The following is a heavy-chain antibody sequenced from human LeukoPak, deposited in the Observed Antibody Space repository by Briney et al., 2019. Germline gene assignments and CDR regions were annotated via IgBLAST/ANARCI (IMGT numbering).Heavy chain of an antibody. CDR2: IYTSERT. J-gene: IGHJ6*03. D-gene: IGHD6-13*01. CDR1: GGSISSGSYY. CDR3: ARQSIAATCTWESYYYYYYYMDV. Sequence: SRTLSLTCTVSGGSISSGSYYWSCIRQPAGEGLGSIARIYTSERTNYNPSLKSRVTISGDTSKHLFSLKMNSVTAADTAVYYCARQSIAATCTWESYYYYYYYMDVWGKGTTVTISS. V-gene: IGHV4-61*02.